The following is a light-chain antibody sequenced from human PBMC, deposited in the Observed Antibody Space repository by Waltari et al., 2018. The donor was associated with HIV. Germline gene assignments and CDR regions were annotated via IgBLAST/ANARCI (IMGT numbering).Light chain of an antibody. V-gene: IGKV3-15*01. J-gene: IGKJ5*01. CDR1: QSVSTN. CDR3: QQYDNWPPIT. CDR2: GIY. Sequence: EVVMTQSPDTLSVSPGQTAIISCWASQSVSTNLAWYQQKPGQAPRLLMYGIYVRATGVPARFSGSGSETDFTLTITSVQPEDVAVYYCQQYDNWPPITFGQGTRLEIK.